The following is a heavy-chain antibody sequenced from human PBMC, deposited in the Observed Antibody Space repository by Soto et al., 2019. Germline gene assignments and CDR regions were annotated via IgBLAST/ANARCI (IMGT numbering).Heavy chain of an antibody. CDR3: ARGSLDSDYYDFWSGYSAYYMDV. CDR1: GYTFTSYD. D-gene: IGHD3-3*01. V-gene: IGHV1-8*01. Sequence: ASVKVSCKASGYTFTSYDINWVRQATGQGLEWMGWMNPNSGNTGYAQKFQGRVTMTRNTSISTAYMDLSSLGSEETAGYYCARGSLDSDYYDFWSGYSAYYMDVWGKGTTVTVSS. CDR2: MNPNSGNT. J-gene: IGHJ6*03.